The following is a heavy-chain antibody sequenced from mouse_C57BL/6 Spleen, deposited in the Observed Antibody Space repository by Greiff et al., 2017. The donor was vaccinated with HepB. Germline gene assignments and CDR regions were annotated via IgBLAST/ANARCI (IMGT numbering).Heavy chain of an antibody. CDR3: AKNCDYDRGYAMDY. Sequence: VKLMESGPGLVQPSQSLSITCTVSGFSLTSYGVHWVRQSPGKGLEWLGVIWRGGSTDYNAAFMSRLSITKDNSKSQVFFKMNSLQADDTAIYYCAKNCDYDRGYAMDYWGQGTSVTVSS. CDR1: GFSLTSYG. V-gene: IGHV2-5*01. D-gene: IGHD2-4*01. J-gene: IGHJ4*01. CDR2: IWRGGST.